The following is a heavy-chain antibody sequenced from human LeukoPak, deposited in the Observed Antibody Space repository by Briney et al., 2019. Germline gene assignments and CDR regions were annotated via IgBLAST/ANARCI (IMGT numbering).Heavy chain of an antibody. CDR1: GYTFTDHY. D-gene: IGHD7-27*01. J-gene: IGHJ4*02. V-gene: IGHV1-2*02. CDR3: ARDHNWGPDY. Sequence: ASVKVSCKALGYTFTDHYFHWLRQAPGQGIEWMGWIHPGRGDTNIAQKFQGRVSLTRDMSISTAYMELSRLTSDDMAVYYCARDHNWGPDYWGQGALVSVSS. CDR2: IHPGRGDT.